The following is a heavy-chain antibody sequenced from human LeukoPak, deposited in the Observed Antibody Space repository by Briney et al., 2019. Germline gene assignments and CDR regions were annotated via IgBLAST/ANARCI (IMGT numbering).Heavy chain of an antibody. D-gene: IGHD6-19*01. CDR1: GDSVSSNSAA. Sequence: SQTLSLTCAISGDSVSSNSAAWNWIRQSPSRGLEWLGSTYYRSKWFNDYAVSVKSRITISPDTSKNQFSLQLNSVTPEDTAVYYCARDWYSSGYYRFDYWGQGTLVTVSS. CDR2: TYYRSKWFN. CDR3: ARDWYSSGYYRFDY. J-gene: IGHJ4*02. V-gene: IGHV6-1*01.